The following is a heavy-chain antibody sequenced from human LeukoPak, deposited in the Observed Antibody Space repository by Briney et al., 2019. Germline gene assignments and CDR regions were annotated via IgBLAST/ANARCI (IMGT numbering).Heavy chain of an antibody. D-gene: IGHD3-22*01. V-gene: IGHV1-18*01. CDR3: ARDLPPRHYYDSSDYFNWFDP. Sequence: ASVKVSCKASGYTFTSYGISWVRQAPGQGLEWMGWISAYNGNTNYAQKFQGRVTITRDTSASTAYMELSSLRSEDTAVYYCARDLPPRHYYDSSDYFNWFDPWGQGTLVTVSS. CDR2: ISAYNGNT. J-gene: IGHJ5*02. CDR1: GYTFTSYG.